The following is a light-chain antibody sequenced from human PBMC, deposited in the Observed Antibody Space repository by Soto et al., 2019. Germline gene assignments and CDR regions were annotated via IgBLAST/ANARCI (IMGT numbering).Light chain of an antibody. J-gene: IGKJ1*01. CDR2: GAS. CDR3: QQRSNWRTT. Sequence: ETVMTQSPVTLSVSPGERATLSCRASLSVTNNYLAWYQQKPGQAPRLLVYGASTRATGVPARFSGSGSGTDFTLTISSLEPEDFAVYYCQQRSNWRTTFGQGTKVDIK. V-gene: IGKV3-11*01. CDR1: LSVTNNY.